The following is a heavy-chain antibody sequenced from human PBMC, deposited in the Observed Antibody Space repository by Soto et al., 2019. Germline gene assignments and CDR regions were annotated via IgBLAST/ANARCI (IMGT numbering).Heavy chain of an antibody. Sequence: ASVKVSCKASGYRFTSTYMHWVRQAPGQGLEWMGVIDPNGGRRIYSEKFQGRATITRDMSTNTAYMELRSLTSEDTAVYYCAAVTYYGSGNWVDPWGQGTLVTVSS. D-gene: IGHD3-10*01. J-gene: IGHJ5*02. V-gene: IGHV1-46*01. CDR2: IDPNGGRR. CDR3: AAVTYYGSGNWVDP. CDR1: GYRFTSTY.